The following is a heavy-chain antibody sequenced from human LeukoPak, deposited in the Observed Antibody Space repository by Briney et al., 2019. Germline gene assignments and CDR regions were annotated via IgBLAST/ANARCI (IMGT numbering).Heavy chain of an antibody. Sequence: GGSLRLSCAASGFTFRDYYMSWIRQAPGKGLKWVSYISSSGDAIYSADSVKCRFTISRDNAKNSLYLQMDSLRGEDTAVYYCVRAPRGSYPFDYWGHGTLVSVSS. CDR2: ISSSGDAI. V-gene: IGHV3-11*01. D-gene: IGHD1-26*01. CDR3: VRAPRGSYPFDY. CDR1: GFTFRDYY. J-gene: IGHJ4*01.